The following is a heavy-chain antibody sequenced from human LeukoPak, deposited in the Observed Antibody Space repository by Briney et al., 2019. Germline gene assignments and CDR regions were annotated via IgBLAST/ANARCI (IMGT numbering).Heavy chain of an antibody. Sequence: SETLSLTCTVSGGSISSSSYYWGWIRQPPGKGLEWIGSIYYSGSTYYNPSLKSRVTISVDTSKDQFSLKLSSVTAADTAVYYCARARQPIYTAMADFDYWGQGTLVTVSS. D-gene: IGHD5-18*01. V-gene: IGHV4-39*01. CDR1: GGSISSSSYY. J-gene: IGHJ4*02. CDR3: ARARQPIYTAMADFDY. CDR2: IYYSGST.